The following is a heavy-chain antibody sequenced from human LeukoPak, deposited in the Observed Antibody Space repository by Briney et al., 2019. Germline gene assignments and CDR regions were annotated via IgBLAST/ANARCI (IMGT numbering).Heavy chain of an antibody. CDR2: NSGDGGDT. J-gene: IGHJ4*02. Sequence: GGSLRLSCAASGFTFDDYAMHWVRQAPGKGLEWVSLNSGDGGDTHYADSVKGRFTISRDNSKNSLYLQMNSLRTEDTAFYYCAKDMAYSSGWYGIDYWGQGTLVTVSS. CDR1: GFTFDDYA. V-gene: IGHV3-43*02. D-gene: IGHD6-19*01. CDR3: AKDMAYSSGWYGIDY.